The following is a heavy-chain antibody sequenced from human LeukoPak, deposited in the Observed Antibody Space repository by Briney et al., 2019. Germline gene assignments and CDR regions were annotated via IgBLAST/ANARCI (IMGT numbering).Heavy chain of an antibody. CDR1: GGSISSSSYY. V-gene: IGHV4-39*01. CDR3: ARLSSDIVVVPAAIVAFDI. J-gene: IGHJ3*02. Sequence: SETLSLTCTVSGGSISSSSYYWGWIRQPPGKGLEWIGSIYYSGSTYYNPSLKSRVTISVDTSKNQFSLKLSSVTAADTAVYYCARLSSDIVVVPAAIVAFDIWGQGTMVTVSS. D-gene: IGHD2-2*01. CDR2: IYYSGST.